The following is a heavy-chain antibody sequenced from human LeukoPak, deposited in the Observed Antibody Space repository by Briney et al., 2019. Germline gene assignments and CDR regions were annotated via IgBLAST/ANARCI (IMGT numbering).Heavy chain of an antibody. CDR2: INHSGST. Sequence: SETLSLTCAVYGGSFSGYYWSWIRQPPGKGLEWIGEINHSGSTNYNPSLKSRVTISVDTSKNQFSLKLSSVTAADTAVYYCARLLPGYSSGWYSGYFDYWGQGTLVTVSS. CDR1: GGSFSGYY. D-gene: IGHD6-19*01. CDR3: ARLLPGYSSGWYSGYFDY. J-gene: IGHJ4*02. V-gene: IGHV4-34*01.